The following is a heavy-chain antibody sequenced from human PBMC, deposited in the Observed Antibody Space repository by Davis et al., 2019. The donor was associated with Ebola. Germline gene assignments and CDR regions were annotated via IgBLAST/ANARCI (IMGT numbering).Heavy chain of an antibody. CDR2: ISWNSGSI. Sequence: SLKISCAASGFTFDDYAMHWVRQAPGKGLEWVSGISWNSGSIGYADSVKGRFTISRDNAKNSLYLQMNSLRAEDTAVYYCARDVDYYDSSGYYYYFDYWGQGTLVTVSS. CDR3: ARDVDYYDSSGYYYYFDY. J-gene: IGHJ4*02. CDR1: GFTFDDYA. D-gene: IGHD3-22*01. V-gene: IGHV3-9*01.